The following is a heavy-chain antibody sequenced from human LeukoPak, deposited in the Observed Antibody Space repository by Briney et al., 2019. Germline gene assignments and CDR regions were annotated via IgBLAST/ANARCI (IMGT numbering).Heavy chain of an antibody. Sequence: LRLSCAASGFTFSSYEMNWVRQAPGKGLAWIGSIYHSGNTYYNPSLKSRVTISVDTSKNQFSLKLSSVTAADTAVYYCASPLGYCTTTTCYGDYWGQGTLVTVSS. CDR2: IYHSGNT. CDR1: GFTFSSYE. D-gene: IGHD2-2*01. J-gene: IGHJ4*02. CDR3: ASPLGYCTTTTCYGDY. V-gene: IGHV4-59*05.